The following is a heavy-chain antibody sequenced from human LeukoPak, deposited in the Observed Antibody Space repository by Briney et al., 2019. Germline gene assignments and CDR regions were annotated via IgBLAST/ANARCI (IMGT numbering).Heavy chain of an antibody. CDR2: INPNSGGT. V-gene: IGHV1-2*02. CDR3: ARDTPGGDPIDY. J-gene: IGHJ4*02. CDR1: GYTFTGYY. Sequence: ASVKVSCKASGYTFTGYYMHWVRQAPGHGLEWMGWINPNSGGTNYAQKFQGRVTMTRDTSISTAYMELSRLRSDDTAVYYCARDTPGGDPIDYWGQGTLVTVSS. D-gene: IGHD2-21*02.